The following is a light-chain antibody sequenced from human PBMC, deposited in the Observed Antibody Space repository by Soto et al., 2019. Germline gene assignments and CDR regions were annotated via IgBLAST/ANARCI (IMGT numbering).Light chain of an antibody. CDR1: QSVLYSSNNKNY. CDR2: WAY. Sequence: DIVMTQSQDSLAVSLGERATINCKSSQSVLYSSNNKNYLAWYQQKPGQPPKLLFYWAYTRESGVTDRFSGSGSGTDFAITISSLQAEDVAVYYCQQYYSTPPAVGQGTKVEIK. V-gene: IGKV4-1*01. CDR3: QQYYSTPPA. J-gene: IGKJ1*01.